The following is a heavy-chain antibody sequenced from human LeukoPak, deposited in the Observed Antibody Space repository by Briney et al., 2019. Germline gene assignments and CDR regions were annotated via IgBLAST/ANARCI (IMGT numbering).Heavy chain of an antibody. CDR1: GYMFTSYG. J-gene: IGHJ4*02. CDR3: ARDLTHRRNYDSSGYQIVPAF. D-gene: IGHD3-22*01. CDR2: ISAYNGHT. V-gene: IGHV1-18*01. Sequence: ASVKVSCKASGYMFTSYGISWVRQAPGQGLEWVGWISAYNGHTNYVQKLQGRVIMTADTSTSTAYMELRSLRSDDTAVYYCARDLTHRRNYDSSGYQIVPAFWGQGTLVTVSS.